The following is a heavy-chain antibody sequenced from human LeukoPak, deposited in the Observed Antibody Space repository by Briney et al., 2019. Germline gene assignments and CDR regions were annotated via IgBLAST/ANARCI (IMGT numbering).Heavy chain of an antibody. Sequence: GRSLRLSCAASGFTFSSYGMHWVRQAPGKGLEWVAVISYDGSNKYYADSVRGRFTISRDNSKNTVNLQMNSLRAEDTALYYCAGGQMFTSGGFDNWGQGTLVTVSS. CDR2: ISYDGSNK. D-gene: IGHD6-19*01. J-gene: IGHJ4*02. V-gene: IGHV3-30*03. CDR1: GFTFSSYG. CDR3: AGGQMFTSGGFDN.